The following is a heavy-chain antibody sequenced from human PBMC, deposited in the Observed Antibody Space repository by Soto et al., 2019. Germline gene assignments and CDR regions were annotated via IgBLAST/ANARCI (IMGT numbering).Heavy chain of an antibody. CDR2: IKLEGGEK. D-gene: IGHD2-2*03. V-gene: IGHV3-7*03. Sequence: EVLLVESGGGLVQPGESLRLSCAASGVTSSYFWMNWVRQAPGKGLEWVANIKLEGGEKNYVDSVEGRFTISRDDTKNSVYLQMNSLRAEYTAIYYCVGSDGWIFDNWGQGSLVTVSS. CDR3: VGSDGWIFDN. CDR1: GVTSSYFW. J-gene: IGHJ4*02.